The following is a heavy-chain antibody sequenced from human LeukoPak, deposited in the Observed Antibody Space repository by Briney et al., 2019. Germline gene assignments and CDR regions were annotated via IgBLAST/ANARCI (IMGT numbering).Heavy chain of an antibody. Sequence: PGGSLRLSCVVSGITFSGYSMIWVRQAPGKGLEWLSFMTTSGNTIFYAESVKDRFTISRDNAKKSLYLQMNSLRDEDTAVYYCARGLGINGLALDMWGQGTMVTVSS. J-gene: IGHJ3*02. CDR3: ARGLGINGLALDM. V-gene: IGHV3-48*02. CDR1: GITFSGYS. CDR2: MTTSGNTI. D-gene: IGHD2-8*01.